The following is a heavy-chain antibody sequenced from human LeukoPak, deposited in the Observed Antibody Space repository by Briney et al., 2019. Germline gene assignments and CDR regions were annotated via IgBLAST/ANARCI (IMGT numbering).Heavy chain of an antibody. Sequence: GGSLKLSCAASGFTFSGSAMLWVRQASGKGLEWVGRIRSKANSYATAYAASVKGRFTISRDNSKNTLYLQMNSLRAEDTAVYYCAKDRVKDIVVVVAAIFDYWGQGTLVTVSS. CDR1: GFTFSGSA. CDR2: IRSKANSYAT. J-gene: IGHJ4*02. D-gene: IGHD2-15*01. CDR3: AKDRVKDIVVVVAAIFDY. V-gene: IGHV3-73*01.